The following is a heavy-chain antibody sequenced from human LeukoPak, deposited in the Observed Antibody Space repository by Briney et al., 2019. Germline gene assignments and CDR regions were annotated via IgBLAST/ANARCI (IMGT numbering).Heavy chain of an antibody. CDR1: GGSISSSSYY. Sequence: PSETLSLTCTVSGGSISSSSYYWGWIRQPPGKGLEWIGSIYYSGSTYYNPSLKSRVTISVDTSKNQFSLKLSSVTAADTAVYYCARDPRNSAYSLFDYWGQGTLVTVSS. CDR3: ARDPRNSAYSLFDY. CDR2: IYYSGST. V-gene: IGHV4-39*07. J-gene: IGHJ4*02. D-gene: IGHD3-22*01.